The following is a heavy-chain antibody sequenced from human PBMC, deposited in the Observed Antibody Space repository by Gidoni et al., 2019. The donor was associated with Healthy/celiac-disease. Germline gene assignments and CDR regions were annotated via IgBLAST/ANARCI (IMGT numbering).Heavy chain of an antibody. J-gene: IGHJ4*02. CDR1: GFTFSNYW. Sequence: EVQLVESGGGLVQPGGSLRLSCAASGFTFSNYWMSWVRQAPGKGLEWVANIKQDGSEKYYVDSVKGRFTISRDNAKNSLYLQMNSLRAEDTAVYYCAREGLRFLEWFDYWGQGTLVTVAS. D-gene: IGHD3-3*01. V-gene: IGHV3-7*03. CDR3: AREGLRFLEWFDY. CDR2: IKQDGSEK.